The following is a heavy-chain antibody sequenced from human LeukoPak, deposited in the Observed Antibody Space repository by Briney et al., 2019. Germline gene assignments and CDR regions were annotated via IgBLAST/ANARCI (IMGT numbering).Heavy chain of an antibody. J-gene: IGHJ5*02. D-gene: IGHD1-26*01. CDR2: IYHTGGGA. V-gene: IGHV4-30-2*01. CDR3: ARSVVGTKAEDL. Sequence: PSQTLSLTCTVSGDSISSGGHYWSWIRQPPGKGLEWIGYIYHTGGGAFYNPSLTGPVTMSVDRSKNQFSLRLTSVTAADTAVYYCARSVVGTKAEDLWGQGILVTVSS. CDR1: GDSISSGGHY.